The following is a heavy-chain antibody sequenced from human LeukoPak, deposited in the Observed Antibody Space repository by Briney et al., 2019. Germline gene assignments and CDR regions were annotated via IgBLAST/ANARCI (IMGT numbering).Heavy chain of an antibody. D-gene: IGHD2-8*02. CDR2: INAGNGNT. CDR3: ARDPGGGFNWFDP. Sequence: ASVKVSCKASGYTFTSYAMHWVRQAPGQRLEWMGWINAGNGNTKYSQKFQGRVTITRDTSASTAYMELNSLRAEDTAVYYCARDPGGGFNWFDPWGQGTLVTVSS. V-gene: IGHV1-3*01. CDR1: GYTFTSYA. J-gene: IGHJ5*02.